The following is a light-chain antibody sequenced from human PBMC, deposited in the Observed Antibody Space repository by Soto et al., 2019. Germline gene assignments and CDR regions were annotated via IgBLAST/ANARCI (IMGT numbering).Light chain of an antibody. J-gene: IGLJ2*01. V-gene: IGLV2-8*01. CDR2: EVS. Sequence: QSALIQPPSASGSPGQSVTISCTGTSSDVGGYNYVSWYQQHPGKAPKLMIYEVSKRPSGVPDRFSGSKSGNTASLTVSGLQAEDEADYYCSSYAGSNNFDVVFGGGTQLTVL. CDR1: SSDVGGYNY. CDR3: SSYAGSNNFDVV.